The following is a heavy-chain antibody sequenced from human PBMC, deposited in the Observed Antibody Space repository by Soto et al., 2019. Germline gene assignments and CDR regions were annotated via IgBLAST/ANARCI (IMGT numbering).Heavy chain of an antibody. Sequence: GGSLRLSCAASGFTFSSYWMSWVRQAPGKGLEWVANIKQDGSEKYYVDSVKGRFTISRDNAKNSLYLQMNSLRAEDTAVYYCASDDFWSGYYAHDAFDIWGQGTMVTVSS. D-gene: IGHD3-3*01. V-gene: IGHV3-7*01. J-gene: IGHJ3*02. CDR3: ASDDFWSGYYAHDAFDI. CDR1: GFTFSSYW. CDR2: IKQDGSEK.